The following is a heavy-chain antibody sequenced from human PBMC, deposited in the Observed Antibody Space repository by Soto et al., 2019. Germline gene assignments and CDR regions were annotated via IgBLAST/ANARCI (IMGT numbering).Heavy chain of an antibody. CDR3: AREGLGVAGEVYFDY. J-gene: IGHJ4*02. V-gene: IGHV4-39*07. Sequence: SETLSLTCTVTGGPISSSGDYWGWVRQTPGKGLEWIGYISYSGSTYYNPSLKSRVTISVDTSKNQFSLKLSSVTAADTAVYYCAREGLGVAGEVYFDYWGQGTLVTVSS. CDR2: ISYSGST. CDR1: GGPISSSGDY. D-gene: IGHD3-10*01.